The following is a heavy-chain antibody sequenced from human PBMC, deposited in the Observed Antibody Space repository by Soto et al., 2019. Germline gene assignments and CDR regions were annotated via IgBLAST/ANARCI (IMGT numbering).Heavy chain of an antibody. Sequence: PSETLSLTCTVSGGSISSYYWSWIRQPPGKGLEWIGYIYYSGSTNYDPSLKSRVTISVDTSKNQFSLKLSSVTAADTAVYYCVRVRGRKNYYYYYGMDVWGQGTTVTVSS. CDR3: VRVRGRKNYYYYYGMDV. CDR1: GGSISSYY. CDR2: IYYSGST. V-gene: IGHV4-59*01. D-gene: IGHD3-3*01. J-gene: IGHJ6*02.